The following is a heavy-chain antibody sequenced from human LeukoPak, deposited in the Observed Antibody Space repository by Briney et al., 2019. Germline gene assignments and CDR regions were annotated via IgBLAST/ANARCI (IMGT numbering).Heavy chain of an antibody. CDR3: VRGWRNMDV. CDR1: GFTFSSYG. V-gene: IGHV3-64D*06. Sequence: GGSLRLSCAASGFTFSSYGMHWVRQAPGKGLEYVAVVNNSGGTTYYADSVKGRFTISRDNSKNTLYLQMSSLRPEDTAVYYCVRGWRNMDVWGQGTTVTVSS. D-gene: IGHD5-24*01. CDR2: VNNSGGTT. J-gene: IGHJ6*02.